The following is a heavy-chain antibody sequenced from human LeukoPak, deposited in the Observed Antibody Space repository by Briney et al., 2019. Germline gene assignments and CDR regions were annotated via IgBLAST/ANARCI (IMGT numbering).Heavy chain of an antibody. CDR1: GFTFSDYY. D-gene: IGHD2-21*01. J-gene: IGHJ6*03. CDR3: ARDDWDYYYYYMDV. Sequence: GGSLRLSCAASGFTFSDYYMSWIRQAPGKGLEWVSYISSSGSTIYYADSVKGRFTISRDNAKNSLYLQMNSLRAGDTAVYYCARDDWDYYYYYMDVWGKGTTVTVSS. CDR2: ISSSGSTI. V-gene: IGHV3-11*04.